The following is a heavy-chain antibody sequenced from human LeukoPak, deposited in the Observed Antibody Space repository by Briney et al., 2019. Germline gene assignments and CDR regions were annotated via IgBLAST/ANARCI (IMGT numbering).Heavy chain of an antibody. CDR2: INGDGSST. D-gene: IGHD5-18*01. J-gene: IGHJ5*02. Sequence: GGSLRLSCVGSGFTFRSHAMSWVRQAPGTGLVWVSRINGDGSSTSYADFVKGRFTISRDNAKNTLYLQMNSLRAEETAIYYCARDKGYSIDQWGQGTLVTVSS. CDR3: ARDKGYSIDQ. CDR1: GFTFRSHA. V-gene: IGHV3-74*01.